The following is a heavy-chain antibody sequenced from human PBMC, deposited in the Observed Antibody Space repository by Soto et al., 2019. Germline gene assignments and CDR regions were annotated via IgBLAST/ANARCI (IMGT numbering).Heavy chain of an antibody. CDR3: ARSTYYDILTGSYYYYAMDV. J-gene: IGHJ6*04. V-gene: IGHV3-53*01. Sequence: EVQLVESGGGLTQPGVSLRLSCAASGFTVGSNYMSWVRQAPGKGLEWVSVIYSECTPYYADSVKVRFTISRENSNTTLSLHMNNLRAEDTAVYSCARSTYYDILTGSYYYYAMDVWGKGTTVTVSS. CDR1: GFTVGSNY. D-gene: IGHD3-9*01. CDR2: IYSECTP.